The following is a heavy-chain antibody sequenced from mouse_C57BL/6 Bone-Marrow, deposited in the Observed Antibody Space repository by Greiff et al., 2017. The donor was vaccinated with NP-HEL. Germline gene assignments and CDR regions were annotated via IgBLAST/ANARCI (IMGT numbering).Heavy chain of an antibody. CDR1: GFTFSSYA. CDR3: TRDRSYFDV. Sequence: EVQVVESGEGLVKPGGSLKLSCAASGFTFSSYAMSWVRQTPEKRLEWVAYISSGGDYIYYADTVEGRFTISRDNARNTLYLQMSSLKSEDTAMYYCTRDRSYFDVWGTGTTVTVSS. V-gene: IGHV5-9-1*02. CDR2: ISSGGDYI. J-gene: IGHJ1*03.